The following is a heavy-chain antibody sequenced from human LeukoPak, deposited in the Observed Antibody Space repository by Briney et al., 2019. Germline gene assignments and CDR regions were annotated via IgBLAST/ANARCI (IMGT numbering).Heavy chain of an antibody. CDR2: IYYSGST. J-gene: IGHJ4*02. D-gene: IGHD1-1*01. Sequence: PSETLSLTCTVSGGSISSYYWSWIRQPPGKGLEWIGYIYYSGSTNYNPSLKSRVTISVDTSKNQFSLKLSSVTPADTALYYCARGQEEWERLQRAVHFDYWGQGHLITVAS. CDR1: GGSISSYY. CDR3: ARGQEEWERLQRAVHFDY. V-gene: IGHV4-59*12.